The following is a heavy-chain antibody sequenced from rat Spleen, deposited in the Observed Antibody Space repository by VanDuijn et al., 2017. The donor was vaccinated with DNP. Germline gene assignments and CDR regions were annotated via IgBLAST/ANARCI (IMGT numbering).Heavy chain of an antibody. Sequence: EAQLVQSGGGLVQPGRSLKLSCAASGFSFSHYYMAWVRQAPQRGLEWVASISTSGTTTYYQASVKGRFTLSRDNAKNSLYLQMNSLRSEDTATYYCTTFEGTNAWGQGTSVTVSS. CDR3: TTFEGTNA. D-gene: IGHD1-11*01. CDR1: GFSFSHYY. CDR2: ISTSGTTT. V-gene: IGHV5-27*01. J-gene: IGHJ4*01.